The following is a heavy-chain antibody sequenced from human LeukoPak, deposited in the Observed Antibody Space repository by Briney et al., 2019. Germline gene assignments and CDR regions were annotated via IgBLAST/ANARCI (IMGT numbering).Heavy chain of an antibody. CDR2: IKEDGSEE. J-gene: IGHJ6*02. D-gene: IGHD2-15*01. Sequence: PGESLRLSCVASGFTFSSYWMSWVRQAPGKGLEWVANIKEDGSEENYVDSVKGRFTISRDNAKKSLYLQMNSLRAEDTAVYYCARDGVVVVAATYDGLDVWGQGTTVTVSS. CDR1: GFTFSSYW. CDR3: ARDGVVVVAATYDGLDV. V-gene: IGHV3-7*01.